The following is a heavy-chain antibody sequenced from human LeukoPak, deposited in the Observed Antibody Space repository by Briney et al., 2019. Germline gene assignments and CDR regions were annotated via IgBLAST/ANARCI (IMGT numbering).Heavy chain of an antibody. CDR3: AKDRNVYCSGGSCYTL. Sequence: GGSLRLSCTASGFTFSSYAMSWVRQPPGKGLEWVSLISGGGDSTYYADSVKGRFTISRDNSKNTLYLEMNSLRAEDTAVYYCAKDRNVYCSGGSCYTLWGQGTLVTVSS. CDR1: GFTFSSYA. D-gene: IGHD2-15*01. V-gene: IGHV3-23*01. J-gene: IGHJ4*02. CDR2: ISGGGDST.